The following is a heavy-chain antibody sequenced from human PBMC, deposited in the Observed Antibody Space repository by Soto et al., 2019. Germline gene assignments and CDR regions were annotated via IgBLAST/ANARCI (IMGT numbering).Heavy chain of an antibody. CDR3: ARDSPAVAGTGSFDY. CDR1: GFTFSIYA. J-gene: IGHJ4*02. V-gene: IGHV3-23*01. CDR2: IGGGNDDT. D-gene: IGHD6-19*01. Sequence: VQLLESGGGLVQPGGSLRLSCAASGFTFSIYAMSWVRQAPGKGLEWVSGIGGGNDDTYYADSVKGRFTISRDNSKNSLYLQMNSLRAEDTAVYYCARDSPAVAGTGSFDYWGQGTLVTVSS.